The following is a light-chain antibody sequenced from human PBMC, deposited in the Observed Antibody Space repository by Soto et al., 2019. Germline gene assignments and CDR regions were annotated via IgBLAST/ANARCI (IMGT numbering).Light chain of an antibody. Sequence: EIVMTQSPVTLSVSPGERATLSCRASQSISSNLAWYQQKPGQAPRLLISGASTRATGIPARFSGSGSGTEFTLTVSSLQSEDFAVYYCQQYSDWHTFGQGTKLEIK. CDR3: QQYSDWHT. J-gene: IGKJ2*01. CDR2: GAS. V-gene: IGKV3-15*01. CDR1: QSISSN.